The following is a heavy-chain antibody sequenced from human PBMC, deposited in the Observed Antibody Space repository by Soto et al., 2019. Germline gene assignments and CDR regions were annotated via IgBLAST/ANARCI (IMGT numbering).Heavy chain of an antibody. CDR3: ARADSSGWLCDI. D-gene: IGHD6-19*01. Sequence: SLKVSCKASGGTFSSYAISWVRQAPGQGLEWMGGIIPIFGTANYAQKFQGRVTITADESTSTAYMELSSLRSEDTAVYYCARADSSGWLCDIWGQGTLVTVSS. CDR1: GGTFSSYA. J-gene: IGHJ4*02. V-gene: IGHV1-69*13. CDR2: IIPIFGTA.